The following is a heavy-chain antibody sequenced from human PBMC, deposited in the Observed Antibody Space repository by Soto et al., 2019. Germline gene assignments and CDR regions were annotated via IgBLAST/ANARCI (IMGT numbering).Heavy chain of an antibody. CDR3: EKAPLRFSEF. CDR1: GFTFSNYA. CDR2: ISVSVDIT. Sequence: PWGSLRLSCAASGFTFSNYAMSWVRQAPGKGLEWVSAISVSVDITFYADSVQGRCTISRDNSKNTLYLKMNSLRAEDTAIYYFEKAPLRFSEFWGHRSLVTLSS. J-gene: IGHJ4*01. V-gene: IGHV3-23*01. D-gene: IGHD4-17*01.